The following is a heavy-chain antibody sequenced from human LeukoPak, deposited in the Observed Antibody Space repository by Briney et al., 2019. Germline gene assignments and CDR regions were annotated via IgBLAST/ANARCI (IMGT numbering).Heavy chain of an antibody. CDR2: IYYSGST. CDR1: GGSISSGGYY. J-gene: IGHJ6*02. Sequence: SETLSLTCTVSGGSISSGGYYWSWIRQPPGKGLEWIGYIYYSGSTNYNPSLKSRVTISVDTSKNQFSLKLSSVTAADTAVYYCAREERITIFGVVYYYGMDVWGQGTTVTVSS. V-gene: IGHV4-61*08. D-gene: IGHD3-3*01. CDR3: AREERITIFGVVYYYGMDV.